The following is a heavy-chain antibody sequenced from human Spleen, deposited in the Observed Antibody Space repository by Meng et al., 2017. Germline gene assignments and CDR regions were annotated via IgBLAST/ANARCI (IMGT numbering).Heavy chain of an antibody. J-gene: IGHJ4*02. CDR1: GGSISTTKW. CDR2: IYHSGST. V-gene: IGHV4-4*02. Sequence: QVQLREAGPGLVKPSGTLSLTCAVSGGSISTTKWWNWVRQTPGKGLEWVGEIYHSGSTNYNPSLKSRVTMSVDKSKNQFSLKLTSVTAADTAVYYCASWIYSCGWQWGQGTLVTVSS. D-gene: IGHD6-19*01. CDR3: ASWIYSCGWQ.